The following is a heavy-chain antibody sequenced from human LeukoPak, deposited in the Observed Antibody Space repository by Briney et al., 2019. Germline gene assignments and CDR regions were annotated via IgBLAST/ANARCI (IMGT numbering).Heavy chain of an antibody. V-gene: IGHV5-51*01. J-gene: IGHJ4*02. CDR1: GYSYISHW. Sequence: GESLKISCKGSGYSYISHWIGWVRQVPGKGLEWMGIIYPGDSNARYSPSFQGQVTISADKSISTAYLQWSSLKASDTAIYFCARHVGFCSSTSCYPFYDYWGREPWSPSPQ. D-gene: IGHD2-2*01. CDR3: ARHVGFCSSTSCYPFYDY. CDR2: IYPGDSNA.